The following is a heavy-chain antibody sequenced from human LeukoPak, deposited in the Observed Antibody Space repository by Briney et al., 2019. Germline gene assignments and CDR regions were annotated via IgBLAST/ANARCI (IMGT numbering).Heavy chain of an antibody. CDR1: GFTFSSYS. Sequence: GGSLRLSCAASGFTFSSYSMNWVRQAPGKGLEWVSSISSSSSYIYSADSVKGRFTISRDNAKNSLYLQMNSLRAEDTAVYYCARNPVGATPFDYWGQGTLVTVSS. CDR2: ISSSSSYI. CDR3: ARNPVGATPFDY. V-gene: IGHV3-21*01. D-gene: IGHD1-26*01. J-gene: IGHJ4*02.